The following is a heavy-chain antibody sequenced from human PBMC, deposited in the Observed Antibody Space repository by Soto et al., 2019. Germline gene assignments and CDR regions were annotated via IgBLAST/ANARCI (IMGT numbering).Heavy chain of an antibody. CDR2: LYYSGST. Sequence: PSETLSLTCTVSGGSISSDDYSWRWIRQPPGQGLEWIGSLYYSGSTYYNPSLKSRVTISVDTSKNPLSVTLISVTAAATAVYYCATAPALNWNDENWFDPWGQGTLVTVSS. V-gene: IGHV4-30-4*01. CDR3: ATAPALNWNDENWFDP. CDR1: GGSISSDDYS. J-gene: IGHJ5*02. D-gene: IGHD1-1*01.